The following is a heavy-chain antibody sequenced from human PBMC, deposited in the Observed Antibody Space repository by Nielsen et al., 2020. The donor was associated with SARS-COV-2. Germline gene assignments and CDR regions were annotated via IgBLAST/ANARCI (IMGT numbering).Heavy chain of an antibody. CDR2: IWYDGSNK. Sequence: GGSLRLSCAASGFTFSSYGMHWVRQAPGKGLEWVAVIWYDGSNKYYADSVKGRFTISRDNSKNTLYLQMNSLRAEDTAVYYCAKGSGSYYSPFDYWGQGTLVTVSS. V-gene: IGHV3-30*02. D-gene: IGHD3-10*01. CDR1: GFTFSSYG. J-gene: IGHJ4*02. CDR3: AKGSGSYYSPFDY.